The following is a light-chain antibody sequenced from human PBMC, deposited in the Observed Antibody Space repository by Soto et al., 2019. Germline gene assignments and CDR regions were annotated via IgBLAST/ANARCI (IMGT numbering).Light chain of an antibody. CDR3: QQYKNWPPWT. Sequence: EIVLTQSAGTLSLSPGERATLSCRASQGFSSNLAWYQQTPGQAPRLLIYGASTRATGIPARFSASGSGTEFTLTISSLQSEDFAVYYGQQYKNWPPWTFCQGTKVDIK. CDR2: GAS. V-gene: IGKV3-15*01. J-gene: IGKJ1*01. CDR1: QGFSSN.